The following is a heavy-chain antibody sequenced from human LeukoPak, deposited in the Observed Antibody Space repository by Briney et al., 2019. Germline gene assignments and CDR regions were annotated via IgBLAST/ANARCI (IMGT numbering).Heavy chain of an antibody. D-gene: IGHD4-17*01. CDR1: GYSISSGYY. CDR3: ARGYGDYEENYYYYYGMDV. V-gene: IGHV4-61*01. J-gene: IGHJ6*02. Sequence: SETLSLTCTVSGYSISSGYYWGWIRQPPGKGLEWIGYIYYSGSTNYNPSLKSRVTISVDTSKNQFSLKLSSVTAADTAVYYCARGYGDYEENYYYYYGMDVWGQGTTVTVSS. CDR2: IYYSGST.